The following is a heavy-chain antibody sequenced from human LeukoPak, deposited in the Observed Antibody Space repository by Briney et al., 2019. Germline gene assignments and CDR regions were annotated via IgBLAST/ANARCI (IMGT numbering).Heavy chain of an antibody. D-gene: IGHD1-1*01. CDR1: GGSISSYY. CDR3: AKSKSGTTVYAFDV. Sequence: PSETLSLTCTVSGGSISSYYWSWIRQPPGKALEWIGYIHYSGSTTYSPSLKSRVTISLDTSKNQVSLKLTSVTAADTAVYYCAKSKSGTTVYAFDVWGQGTMVTVFS. J-gene: IGHJ3*01. V-gene: IGHV4-59*01. CDR2: IHYSGST.